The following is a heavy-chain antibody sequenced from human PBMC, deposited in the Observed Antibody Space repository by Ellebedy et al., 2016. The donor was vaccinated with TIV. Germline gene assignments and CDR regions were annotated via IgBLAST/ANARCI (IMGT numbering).Heavy chain of an antibody. CDR2: INSDGSST. D-gene: IGHD4-17*01. CDR3: ARDTRWYGDYSTGFDY. CDR1: GFTFSSYW. V-gene: IGHV3-74*01. Sequence: PGGSLRLSCAASGFTFSSYWMHWVRQAPGKGLVWVSRINSDGSSTSYADSVKGRFTISRDNAKNTLYLQMNSLRAEDTAVYYCARDTRWYGDYSTGFDYWGQGTLVTVSS. J-gene: IGHJ4*02.